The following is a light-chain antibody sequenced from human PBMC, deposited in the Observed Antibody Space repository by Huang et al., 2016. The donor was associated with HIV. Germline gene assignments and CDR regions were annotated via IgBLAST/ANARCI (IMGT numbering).Light chain of an antibody. V-gene: IGKV2D-29*01. CDR3: MQTTQFPQT. J-gene: IGKJ2*01. Sequence: IVLTQTPLALSVTPGQPASISCNSTQSLLHSDGQTHLYWYLHRPGQPPQLLIYEVSNRFSGVSDRFTGSGSGTDFTLKISRVEAEDVGVYYCMQTTQFPQTFGQGTKLEI. CDR1: QSLLHSDGQTH. CDR2: EVS.